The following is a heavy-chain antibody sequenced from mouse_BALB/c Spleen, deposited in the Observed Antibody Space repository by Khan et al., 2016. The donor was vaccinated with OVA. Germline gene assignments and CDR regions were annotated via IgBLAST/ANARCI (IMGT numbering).Heavy chain of an antibody. CDR3: ARGNYYGYYFDY. D-gene: IGHD1-1*01. Sequence: EVELVESGPGLVKPSQSLSLTCTVTGYSITSGYAWNWIRQFPGNKLEWMGYISYSGGTSYNPSLKSRISITRDTSKNQFFLQLNSVTTEDTATYYCARGNYYGYYFDYWGQGTTLTGAS. CDR1: GYSITSGYA. CDR2: ISYSGGT. J-gene: IGHJ2*01. V-gene: IGHV3-2*02.